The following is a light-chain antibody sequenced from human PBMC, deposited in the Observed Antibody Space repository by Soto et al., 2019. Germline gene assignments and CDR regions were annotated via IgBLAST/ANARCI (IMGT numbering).Light chain of an antibody. CDR2: AAS. J-gene: IGKJ2*01. CDR3: QQSYSTRYT. V-gene: IGKV1-39*01. Sequence: DIQMTQSPSSLSASVGDRVTITCRASQSISSYLNWYQQKPGKAPKLLIYAASSLQSVVPSRFSGSGSGTDFTLNISSLQPEDFATYYCQQSYSTRYTFGQGTKLEIK. CDR1: QSISSY.